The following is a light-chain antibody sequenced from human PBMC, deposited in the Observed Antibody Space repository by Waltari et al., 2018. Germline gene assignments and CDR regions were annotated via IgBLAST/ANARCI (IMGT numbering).Light chain of an antibody. J-gene: IGKJ4*01. CDR2: LAS. V-gene: IGKV4-1*01. CDR1: QSVLYSANNKDY. CDR3: QHHLS. Sequence: IVMTQSPESLAVSLGERATINCRSSQSVLYSANNKDYLGWYQHKPGQPPKLLIFLASTRESGVPDRFNGSGSGTYFTLTINNVQAEDVALYYGQHHLSFGGGTRVEI.